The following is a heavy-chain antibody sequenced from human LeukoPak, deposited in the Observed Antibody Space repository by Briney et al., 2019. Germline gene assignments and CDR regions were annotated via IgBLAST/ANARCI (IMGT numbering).Heavy chain of an antibody. CDR1: GFTFSSYA. CDR3: AKETVVVVAATPDAFDI. D-gene: IGHD2-15*01. V-gene: IGHV3-23*01. CDR2: ISGSGSST. Sequence: GGSLRLSCAASGFTFSSYAMSWVRQAPGKGLEWVSGISGSGSSTHYADSVKDRFTISRDNSKNTLYLQMNSLRAEDTAVYYCAKETVVVVAATPDAFDIWGQGTMVTVSS. J-gene: IGHJ3*02.